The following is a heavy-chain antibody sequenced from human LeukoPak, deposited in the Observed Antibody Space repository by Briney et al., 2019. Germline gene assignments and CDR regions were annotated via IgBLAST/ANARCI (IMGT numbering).Heavy chain of an antibody. J-gene: IGHJ4*02. CDR2: IYYSGST. CDR1: GGSISSYY. V-gene: IGHV4-59*01. Sequence: SETLSLTCTVSGGSISSYYWSWIRQPPGKGLEWIGYIYYSGSTDYNPSLKSRVTISVDTSKNQFSLKLSSVTAADTAVYYCARGGVYWVTFDYWGQGTLVTVSS. CDR3: ARGGVYWVTFDY. D-gene: IGHD5/OR15-5a*01.